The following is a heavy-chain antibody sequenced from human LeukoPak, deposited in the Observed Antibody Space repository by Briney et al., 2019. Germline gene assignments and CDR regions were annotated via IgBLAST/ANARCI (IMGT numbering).Heavy chain of an antibody. Sequence: GRSLRLSCAASGFTFSSYAMHWVRQAPGKGLEWVAVISYDGSNKYYADSVKGRFTISRDNSKNTLYLQMNSLRAEDTAVYYCARGFMVVGATGNIFDYWGQGTLVTVSS. CDR2: ISYDGSNK. V-gene: IGHV3-30-3*01. CDR1: GFTFSSYA. CDR3: ARGFMVVGATGNIFDY. J-gene: IGHJ4*02. D-gene: IGHD1-26*01.